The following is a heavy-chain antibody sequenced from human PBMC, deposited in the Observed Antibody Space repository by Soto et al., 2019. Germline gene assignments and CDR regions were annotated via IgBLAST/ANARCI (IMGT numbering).Heavy chain of an antibody. J-gene: IGHJ4*02. Sequence: QVQLVQSGAEVKKPGASVKVSCKASGYSLSNYDINWVRQATGQGLEWMGWMNPNSGNTGYAQNFQGRVTMTRNTSISTAYMELNSLRPEDTAVYYCATGGRRSDWYLNWGQGTLVTVSS. D-gene: IGHD3-9*01. CDR3: ATGGRRSDWYLN. CDR1: GYSLSNYD. V-gene: IGHV1-8*01. CDR2: MNPNSGNT.